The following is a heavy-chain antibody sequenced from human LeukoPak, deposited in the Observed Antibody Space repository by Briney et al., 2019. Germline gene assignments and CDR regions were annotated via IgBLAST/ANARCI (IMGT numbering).Heavy chain of an antibody. CDR3: ARSCSSSWFYFDY. J-gene: IGHJ4*02. CDR1: GFTFSSYE. Sequence: GGSLRLSCAAPGFTFSSYEMNWVRQAPGKGLEWVSYISSSGSTIYYADSVKGRFTISRDNAKNSLYLQMNSLRAEDTAVYYCARSCSSSWFYFDYWGQGTLVTVSS. D-gene: IGHD6-13*01. CDR2: ISSSGSTI. V-gene: IGHV3-48*03.